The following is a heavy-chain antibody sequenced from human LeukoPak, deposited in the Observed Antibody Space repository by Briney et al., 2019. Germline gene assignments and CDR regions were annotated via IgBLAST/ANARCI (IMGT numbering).Heavy chain of an antibody. V-gene: IGHV3-30-3*01. CDR2: ISYDGSNK. Sequence: GRSLRLSCAASGFTFSSYAMHWVRQAPGKGPEWVAVISYDGSNKYYADSVKGRFTISRDNSKNTLYLQMNSLRAEDTAVYYCARGGAEGGDAFDIWGQGTMVTVSS. CDR1: GFTFSSYA. J-gene: IGHJ3*02. CDR3: ARGGAEGGDAFDI. D-gene: IGHD3-10*01.